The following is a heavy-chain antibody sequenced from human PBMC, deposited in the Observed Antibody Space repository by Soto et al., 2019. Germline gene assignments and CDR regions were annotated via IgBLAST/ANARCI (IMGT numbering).Heavy chain of an antibody. CDR3: AKAHVIVVAGSTFDY. CDR2: IYHGGTT. CDR1: GYSISSGSY. V-gene: IGHV4-38-2*02. Sequence: SKTLSLTCTVAGYSISSGSYWGWIRQPPGKGPEWIASIYHGGTTFYNPSLKSRVTVSVDKSNNQFSLKLRSVTAADTAVYYCAKAHVIVVAGSTFDYWGHGTLVTGSS. J-gene: IGHJ4*01. D-gene: IGHD6-19*01.